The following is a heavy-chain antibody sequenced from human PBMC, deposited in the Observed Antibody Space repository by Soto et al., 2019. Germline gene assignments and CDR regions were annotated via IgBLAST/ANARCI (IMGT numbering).Heavy chain of an antibody. D-gene: IGHD3-16*01. CDR2: IYPSGTI. CDR3: ATYTAFAKYYFDY. Sequence: SGTLSLTCAVSGVSITTNGYSWSWIRQPPGKGLEWIGYIYPSGTIFYNPSLNSRVTISADTSNNQFSLKLTSVTAADTAVYFCATYTAFAKYYFDYRGRGTLVTVSS. J-gene: IGHJ4*02. V-gene: IGHV4-30-2*01. CDR1: GVSITTNGYS.